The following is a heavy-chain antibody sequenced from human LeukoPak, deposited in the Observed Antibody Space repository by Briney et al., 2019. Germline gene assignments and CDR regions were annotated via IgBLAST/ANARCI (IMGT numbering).Heavy chain of an antibody. Sequence: SVKVSCKASGYTFTSYGISWVRQAPGQGLEWMGGIIPIFGTANYAQKFQGRVTITADESTSTAYMELSSLRSEDTAVYYCARDRQVTITGAFDYWGQGTPVTVSS. D-gene: IGHD3-10*01. J-gene: IGHJ4*02. CDR3: ARDRQVTITGAFDY. V-gene: IGHV1-69*13. CDR2: IIPIFGTA. CDR1: GYTFTSYG.